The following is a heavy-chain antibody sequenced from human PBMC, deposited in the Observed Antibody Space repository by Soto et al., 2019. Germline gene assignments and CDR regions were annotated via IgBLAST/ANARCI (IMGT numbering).Heavy chain of an antibody. Sequence: PGGSLRLSCAASGFTFSDYYMSWIRQAPGKGLEWVSYISSSGSTIYYADSVKGRSTISRDNTKNSLYLQMNSLRAEDTAVYYCARDILTGSYYYYGMDVWGQGTTVTVSS. CDR1: GFTFSDYY. CDR3: ARDILTGSYYYYGMDV. CDR2: ISSSGSTI. V-gene: IGHV3-11*01. D-gene: IGHD3-9*01. J-gene: IGHJ6*02.